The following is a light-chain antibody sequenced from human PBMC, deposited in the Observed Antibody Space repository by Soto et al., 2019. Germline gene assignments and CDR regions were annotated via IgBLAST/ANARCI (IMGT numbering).Light chain of an antibody. CDR3: QQYNNWPPLT. CDR2: GAS. CDR1: QSVSSN. V-gene: IGKV3-15*01. Sequence: EIVMTQSPATLSVSPGERATLSCRASQSVSSNLAWYQQKPGQAPRLLIYGASTRATGIPARFSGSGSGTEFPPTISSLQSEDFAVYYCQQYNNWPPLTFGGGTKVEIK. J-gene: IGKJ4*01.